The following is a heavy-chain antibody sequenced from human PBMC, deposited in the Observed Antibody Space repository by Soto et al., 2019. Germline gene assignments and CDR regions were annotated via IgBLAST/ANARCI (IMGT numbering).Heavy chain of an antibody. J-gene: IGHJ4*02. V-gene: IGHV3-23*01. D-gene: IGHD2-2*01. CDR1: GFTFSIYR. CDR2: ISGSGAYT. Sequence: GGSLRLSCAASGFTFSIYRMYWFRQAPGKGLEWVSAISGSGAYTYYANSVKGRFTISRDNSKNTLYLQLNSLRAEDTAVYYCAKYGCSSTSCQCDYWGQGTRVTVSS. CDR3: AKYGCSSTSCQCDY.